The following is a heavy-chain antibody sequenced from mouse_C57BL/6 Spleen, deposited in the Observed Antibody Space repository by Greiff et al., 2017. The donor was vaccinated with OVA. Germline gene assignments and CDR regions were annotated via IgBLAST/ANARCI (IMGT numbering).Heavy chain of an antibody. Sequence: VQLQESGAELVRPGASVKLSCKASGYTFTSYGISWVKQRTGQGLEWIGGIYPRSGNTYYNEKFKGKATLTADKSSSTAYMQLRSLAAEDSAVSFCESYDGYGAFFDYWGQGTTLTVSS. CDR3: ESYDGYGAFFDY. CDR2: IYPRSGNT. J-gene: IGHJ2*01. D-gene: IGHD2-2*01. CDR1: GYTFTSYG. V-gene: IGHV1-81*01.